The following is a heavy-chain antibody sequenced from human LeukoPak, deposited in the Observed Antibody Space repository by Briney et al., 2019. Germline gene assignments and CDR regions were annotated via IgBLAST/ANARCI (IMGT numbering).Heavy chain of an antibody. CDR3: AKYPVAYTSGWYLDY. Sequence: PGGSLRLSCAACGFTFSRNAMNWVRQAPGKGLEWVSTISGSGGSTYYADSVKGRFTISRDNFKSTLYLQMNNLRAEDTALYYCAKYPVAYTSGWYLDYWGQGTLVTVSS. CDR1: GFTFSRNA. J-gene: IGHJ4*02. V-gene: IGHV3-23*01. CDR2: ISGSGGST. D-gene: IGHD6-19*01.